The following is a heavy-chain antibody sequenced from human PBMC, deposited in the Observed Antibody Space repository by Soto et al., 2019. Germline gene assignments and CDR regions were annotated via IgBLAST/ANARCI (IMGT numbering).Heavy chain of an antibody. Sequence: EVQLVESGGGLIQPGGSLRLSCAASGFTVSSNYMSWVRQAPGKGLEWVSVISGSGGSTYYADSVKGRFTISRDNSKNTLYLQMNSLRAEDTAVYYCAKDGRYGQWLVANAFDIWGQGTMVTVSS. J-gene: IGHJ3*02. CDR1: GFTVSSNY. CDR3: AKDGRYGQWLVANAFDI. CDR2: ISGSGGST. V-gene: IGHV3-23*04. D-gene: IGHD6-19*01.